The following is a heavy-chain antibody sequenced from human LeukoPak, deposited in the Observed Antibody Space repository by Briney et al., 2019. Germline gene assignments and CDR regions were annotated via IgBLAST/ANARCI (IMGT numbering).Heavy chain of an antibody. CDR2: ISISSSYI. Sequence: GGSLRLSCAASGFTFSSYSMNWVRQAPGKGLEWVSSISISSSYIYYADSVKGRFTISRDNAKNSLYLQMNSLRAEDTAVYYCARARYYYGSGSRNTYYFDYWGQGTLVTVSS. CDR1: GFTFSSYS. V-gene: IGHV3-21*01. D-gene: IGHD3-10*01. J-gene: IGHJ4*02. CDR3: ARARYYYGSGSRNTYYFDY.